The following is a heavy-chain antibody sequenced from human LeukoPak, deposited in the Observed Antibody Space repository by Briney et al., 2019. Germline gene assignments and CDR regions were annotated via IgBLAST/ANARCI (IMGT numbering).Heavy chain of an antibody. CDR3: AKDGYDGSGAYIDY. J-gene: IGHJ4*02. CDR1: GFTFSSYA. V-gene: IGHV3-23*01. D-gene: IGHD3-22*01. CDR2: ISGSGGST. Sequence: GGSLRLSCAASGFTFSSYAMSWVRQAPGKGLEWVSAISGSGGSTYYADSVKGRFTISRDNSKNTLYLQMNSLRAEDTAVYNCAKDGYDGSGAYIDYWGQGTLVTVSS.